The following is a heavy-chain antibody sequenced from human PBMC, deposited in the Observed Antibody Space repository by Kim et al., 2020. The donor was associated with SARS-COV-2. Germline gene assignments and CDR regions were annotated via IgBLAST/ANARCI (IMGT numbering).Heavy chain of an antibody. CDR3: VRGKTRAHFREQRHWSFD. D-gene: IGHD1-1*01. J-gene: IGHJ2*01. V-gene: IGHV1-46*01. Sequence: ASVKVSCKASGYTFTSFSLHWVRQAPGQGLEWMGIINPSDADTTYAQKFQGRVIMTRDTSTRTVYLDVTSLTSDNTAFYFFVRGKTRAHFREQRHWSFD. CDR1: GYTFTSFS. CDR2: INPSDADT.